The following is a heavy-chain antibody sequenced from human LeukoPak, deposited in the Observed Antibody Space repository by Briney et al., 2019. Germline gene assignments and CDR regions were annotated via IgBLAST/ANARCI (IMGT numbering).Heavy chain of an antibody. J-gene: IGHJ4*02. CDR2: ISSSSSYI. V-gene: IGHV3-21*01. Sequence: PGGSLRLSCVASGFTVNNNYMNWVRQGPGKGLEWVSSISSSSSYIYYADSVKGRFTISRDNAKNSLYLQMNSLRAEDTAVYYCARDSGVNYYDSSGSDYWGQGTLVTVSS. D-gene: IGHD3-22*01. CDR3: ARDSGVNYYDSSGSDY. CDR1: GFTVNNNY.